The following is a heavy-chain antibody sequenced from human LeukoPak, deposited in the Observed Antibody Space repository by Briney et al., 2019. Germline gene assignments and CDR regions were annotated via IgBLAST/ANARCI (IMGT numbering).Heavy chain of an antibody. V-gene: IGHV1-8*01. CDR1: GYSFNIYE. Sequence: ASVKVSCKTSGYSFNIYEINWVRQATGQGLEWMGWVNPNSGDTDYAQKFQGRLTMTRNTSISTAYMELSGLRLEDTALYYCAKDIARLWFGVWPGSAMDVWGHGTTVSVSS. CDR3: AKDIARLWFGVWPGSAMDV. CDR2: VNPNSGDT. D-gene: IGHD3-10*01. J-gene: IGHJ6*02.